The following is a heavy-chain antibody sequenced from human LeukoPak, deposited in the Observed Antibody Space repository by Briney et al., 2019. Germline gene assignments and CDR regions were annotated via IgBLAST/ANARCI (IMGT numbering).Heavy chain of an antibody. D-gene: IGHD2-2*01. CDR1: GFTFSYYG. J-gene: IGHJ4*02. Sequence: PGRSLRLSCAASGFTFSYYGMHWVRQAPGKGLEWVAVISYDGNKKYSADSVKGRFTISRDNSKNMLFLETNSLRAEDTAVYYCARDSNWHYFDYWGQGTLVSVSS. CDR2: ISYDGNKK. CDR3: ARDSNWHYFDY. V-gene: IGHV3-30*03.